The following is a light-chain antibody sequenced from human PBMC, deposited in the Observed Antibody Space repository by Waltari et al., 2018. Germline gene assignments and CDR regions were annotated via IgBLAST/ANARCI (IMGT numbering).Light chain of an antibody. CDR1: TSNIVSNY. Sequence: QSMLTQPPSVSGTPGQRVTISCSGSTSNIVSNYVYWYQQFPGMAPKLLIYKNDPRPSGVPDRFSGSKSGTSASLAISGLRSDDEAEYFCAAWDESLSGVIFGGGTKLTVL. V-gene: IGLV1-47*01. CDR2: KND. J-gene: IGLJ2*01. CDR3: AAWDESLSGVI.